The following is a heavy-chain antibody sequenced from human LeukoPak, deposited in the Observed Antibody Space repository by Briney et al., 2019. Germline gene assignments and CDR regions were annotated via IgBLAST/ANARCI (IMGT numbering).Heavy chain of an antibody. CDR2: ISYDGSNK. J-gene: IGHJ6*02. V-gene: IGHV3-30*04. CDR1: GFTFSSYA. CDR3: ARDYHGMDV. Sequence: PGGSLRLSCAASGFTFSSYAMHWVRQAPGKGLEWVAVISYDGSNKYYADSVKGRFTISRDNSKNTLYLQMNSLRAEDTAVYYCARDYHGMDVWGQGTTVTVSS.